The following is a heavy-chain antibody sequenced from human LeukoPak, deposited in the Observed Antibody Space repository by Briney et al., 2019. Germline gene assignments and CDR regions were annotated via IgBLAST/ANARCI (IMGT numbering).Heavy chain of an antibody. Sequence: GGSLRLSCAASGHSFSGSALHWVRQASGKGLEWVGRISSKSNSYATAYAASVKGRFTISRDDSKNTAYLQMTSLQTEDTAVYYCTRIISMIRDLYYYYGMDVWGQGTSVTVSS. CDR3: TRIISMIRDLYYYYGMDV. CDR2: ISSKSNSYAT. D-gene: IGHD3-10*01. V-gene: IGHV3-73*01. J-gene: IGHJ6*02. CDR1: GHSFSGSA.